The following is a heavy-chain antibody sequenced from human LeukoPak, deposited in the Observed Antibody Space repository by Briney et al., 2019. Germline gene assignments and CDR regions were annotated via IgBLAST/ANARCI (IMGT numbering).Heavy chain of an antibody. CDR3: AKDLEPYYYGSGTADY. V-gene: IGHV3-30*18. D-gene: IGHD3-10*01. Sequence: GGSLRLSCAASGFTFSSYGMHGVRQAPGKGLEGVAVISYDGSNKYYADSVKGRFTISRDNSKNTLYLQMNSLRAEDTAVYYCAKDLEPYYYGSGTADYWGQGTLVTVSS. CDR1: GFTFSSYG. J-gene: IGHJ4*02. CDR2: ISYDGSNK.